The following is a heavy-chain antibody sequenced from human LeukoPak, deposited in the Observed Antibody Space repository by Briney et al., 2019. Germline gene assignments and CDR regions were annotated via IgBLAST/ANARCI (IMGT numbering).Heavy chain of an antibody. CDR1: GYTFTSYD. V-gene: IGHV1-8*01. D-gene: IGHD4/OR15-4a*01. J-gene: IGHJ4*02. CDR3: ARSGLWSRELDY. Sequence: ASVKVSCKASGYTFTSYDINWVRQATGQGREWMGWMNPNSGNTGYAQKFQGRVTMTRNTSISTAYMELSSLRSEDTAVYYCARSGLWSRELDYWGQGTLVTVSS. CDR2: MNPNSGNT.